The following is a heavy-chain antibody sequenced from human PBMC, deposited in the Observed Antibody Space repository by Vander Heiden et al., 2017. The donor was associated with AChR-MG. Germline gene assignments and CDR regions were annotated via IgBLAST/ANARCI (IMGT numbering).Heavy chain of an antibody. J-gene: IGHJ6*02. CDR3: AKEGAVAGRYPYYYGMDV. D-gene: IGHD6-19*01. V-gene: IGHV3-30*02. CDR1: GFTFSSYG. Sequence: QVQLVESGGGVVQPGGSLRLSCAASGFTFSSYGMHWVRQAPGKGLEWVAFIRYDGSNKYYADSVKGRFTISRDNSKNTLYLQMNSLRAEDTAVYYCAKEGAVAGRYPYYYGMDVWGQGTTVTVSS. CDR2: IRYDGSNK.